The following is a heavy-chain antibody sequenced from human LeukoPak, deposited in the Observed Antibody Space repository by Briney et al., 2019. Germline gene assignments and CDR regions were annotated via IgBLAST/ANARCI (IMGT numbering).Heavy chain of an antibody. CDR3: ARVTIFGSYAFDI. D-gene: IGHD3-3*01. CDR1: GGTFSSYA. CDR2: IIPIFGTA. Sequence: SVKVSCKASGGTFSSYAISWVRQAPGQGLEWMGGIIPIFGTANYAQKFQGRVTITADESTSTAYMELSSLRSEDTAVYYCARVTIFGSYAFDIWGQGTMVTVSS. J-gene: IGHJ3*02. V-gene: IGHV1-69*13.